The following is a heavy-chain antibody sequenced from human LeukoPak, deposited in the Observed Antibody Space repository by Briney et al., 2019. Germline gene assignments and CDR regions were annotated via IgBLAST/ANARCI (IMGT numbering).Heavy chain of an antibody. J-gene: IGHJ4*02. D-gene: IGHD3-22*01. Sequence: GRSLRLSCAASGFTFSSYAMHWVRQAPGKGLEWVAVISYDGSNKYYADSVKGRFTISRDNAKNSLYLQMNSLRAEDTALYYCAKVISGNYYDSSGYYSDWGQGTLVTVSS. CDR1: GFTFSSYA. CDR3: AKVISGNYYDSSGYYSD. CDR2: ISYDGSNK. V-gene: IGHV3-30*04.